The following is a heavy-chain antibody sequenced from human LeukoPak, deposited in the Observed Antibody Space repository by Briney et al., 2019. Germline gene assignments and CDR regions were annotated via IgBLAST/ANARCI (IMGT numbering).Heavy chain of an antibody. V-gene: IGHV3-48*03. D-gene: IGHD6-13*01. CDR2: FRSRGSPI. Sequence: PGGSLRLSCGASGFTFRGYEMNWVPRAPGKGREGVSYFRSRGSPIYYGDSVRARFPIPRDNAKNQLYLQVNSLRAEDGVVYYCANHIVHSSSWTLRGNNDYWGQGTLVTVSS. CDR1: GFTFRGYE. CDR3: ANHIVHSSSWTLRGNNDY. J-gene: IGHJ4*02.